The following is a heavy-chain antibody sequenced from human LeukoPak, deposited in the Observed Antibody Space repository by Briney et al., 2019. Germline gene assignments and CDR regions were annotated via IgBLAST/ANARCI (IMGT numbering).Heavy chain of an antibody. D-gene: IGHD6-19*01. CDR1: GFTFSSYS. Sequence: PGGSLRLSCAASGFTFSSYSMNWVRQAPGKGLEWVSSISSSSSYIYYADSVKGRFTISRDNAKNSLYLQMNSLRAEDTAVYYCAKGGSSGWYTDYWGQGTLVTVSS. CDR2: ISSSSSYI. V-gene: IGHV3-21*04. CDR3: AKGGSSGWYTDY. J-gene: IGHJ4*02.